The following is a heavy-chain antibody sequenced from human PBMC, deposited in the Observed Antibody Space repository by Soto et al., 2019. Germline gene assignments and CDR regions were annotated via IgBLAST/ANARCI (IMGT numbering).Heavy chain of an antibody. D-gene: IGHD2-15*01. CDR3: AMRGSGSAWT. V-gene: IGHV3-72*01. CDR1: GGTFSEHY. CDR2: TRNKPNSYTT. J-gene: IGHJ5*02. Sequence: GGSRRLSCAPSGGTFSEHYIDRCPQAPGKGLEWVGRTRNKPNSYTTEYAASVRGRFTISSDDSKNSLYLQMNSLQTEDSAVYYCAMRGSGSAWTSGRGTLVTGS.